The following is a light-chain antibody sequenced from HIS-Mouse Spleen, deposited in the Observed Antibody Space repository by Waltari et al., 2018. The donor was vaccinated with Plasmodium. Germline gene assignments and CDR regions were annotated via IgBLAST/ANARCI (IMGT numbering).Light chain of an antibody. J-gene: IGKJ2*01. CDR1: QDISNY. V-gene: IGKV1-33*01. CDR2: DAS. CDR3: QQYDNLPYT. Sequence: DIQMTQSPSSLSASVGDRVTITCQASQDISNYLNWYKQKPWKAPKLLIYDASNLETGVPSRFSGSGSGTDFTFTISSLQPEDIATYYCQQYDNLPYTFGQGTKLEIK.